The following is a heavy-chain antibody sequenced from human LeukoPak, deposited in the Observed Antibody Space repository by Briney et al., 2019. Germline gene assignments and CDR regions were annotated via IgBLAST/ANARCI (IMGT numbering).Heavy chain of an antibody. D-gene: IGHD3-10*01. Sequence: SETLSLTCAVSGYSISSGCHWGWTRQTPGKGLEWIGSLYAAGNTYYSPSLKSRVTISLDKSKNLFSLDLRSVTAADTAVYYCAREIVRGVPGWWGQGTLVTVSS. J-gene: IGHJ4*02. CDR1: GYSISSGCH. CDR3: AREIVRGVPGW. V-gene: IGHV4-38-2*02. CDR2: LYAAGNT.